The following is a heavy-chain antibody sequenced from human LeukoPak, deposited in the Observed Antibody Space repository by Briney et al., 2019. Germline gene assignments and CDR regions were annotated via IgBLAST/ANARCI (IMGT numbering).Heavy chain of an antibody. CDR1: GGSISSSSYY. Sequence: SETLSLTCTVSGGSISSSSYYWGWIRQPPGKGLEWIGSIYYSGSTYYNPSLKSRVTISVDTSKNQFSLKLSSVTAADTAVYYCARLFYGDSNFDYWGQGTLVTVSS. J-gene: IGHJ4*02. V-gene: IGHV4-39*01. CDR3: ARLFYGDSNFDY. D-gene: IGHD4-17*01. CDR2: IYYSGST.